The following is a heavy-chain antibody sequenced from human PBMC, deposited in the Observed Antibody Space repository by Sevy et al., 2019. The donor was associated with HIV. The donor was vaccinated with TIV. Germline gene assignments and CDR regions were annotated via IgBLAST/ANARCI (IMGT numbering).Heavy chain of an antibody. CDR3: ARDVTAYYYDSSGYYDGDAFDI. CDR1: GYTFTGYY. V-gene: IGHV1-2*02. D-gene: IGHD3-22*01. J-gene: IGHJ3*02. Sequence: ASVKVSCKASGYTFTGYYMHWVRQAPGQGLEWMGWINPNSGGTNYAQKFQGRVTMTRDTSISTAYMELSRLRSDDTAVYYWARDVTAYYYDSSGYYDGDAFDIWGQGTMVTVSS. CDR2: INPNSGGT.